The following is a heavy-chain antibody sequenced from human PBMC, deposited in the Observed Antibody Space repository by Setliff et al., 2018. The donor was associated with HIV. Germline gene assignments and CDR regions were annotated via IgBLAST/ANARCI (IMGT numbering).Heavy chain of an antibody. V-gene: IGHV4-59*11. D-gene: IGHD6-6*01. J-gene: IGHJ4*02. CDR1: GLSMRAHH. CDR3: ATEGREKLALFDH. Sequence: SETLSFTCNVSGLSMRAHHWSWVRLSPGKTLEWLGYILYSGNSNYNPSFKNRVTISLNEAKRQFSLDLKSVTSADTAVYYCATEGREKLALFDHWGLGTLVTVSS. CDR2: ILYSGNS.